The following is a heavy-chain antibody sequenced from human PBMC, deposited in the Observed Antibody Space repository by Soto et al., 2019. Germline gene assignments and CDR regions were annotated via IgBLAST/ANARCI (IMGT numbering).Heavy chain of an antibody. D-gene: IGHD3-22*01. Sequence: EVQLVESGGGLVQPGRSLRLSCAASGFTFDDYAMHWVRQAPGKGLEWVSGISWNSGSIGYADSVKGRFTISRDNAKNSLYLQMNSLRAEDTALYYCAKDLTMIVGGTDYWGHGTLVTVSS. V-gene: IGHV3-9*01. CDR3: AKDLTMIVGGTDY. CDR2: ISWNSGSI. CDR1: GFTFDDYA. J-gene: IGHJ4*01.